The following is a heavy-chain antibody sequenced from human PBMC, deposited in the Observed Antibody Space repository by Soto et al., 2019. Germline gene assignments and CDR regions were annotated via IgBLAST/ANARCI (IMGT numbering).Heavy chain of an antibody. Sequence: EVQLVESGGGLVKPGGSLRXXXAXXXXXXXXXXMNWVRQAPGKGLEWVGRIKTKTQGETTDYPAPVKGRFTISRDDSKNTLYLQMNSLKMEDTAVYYCTTGSVEGYWGQGTLVTVSS. CDR2: IKTKTQGETT. CDR1: XXXXXXXX. V-gene: IGHV3-15*07. D-gene: IGHD3-3*01. CDR3: TTGSVEGY. J-gene: IGHJ4*02.